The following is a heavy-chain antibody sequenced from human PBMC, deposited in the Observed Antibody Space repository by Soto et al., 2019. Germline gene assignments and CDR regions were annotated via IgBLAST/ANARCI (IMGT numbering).Heavy chain of an antibody. CDR1: GFTFNSYG. V-gene: IGHV3-30*03. J-gene: IGHJ6*02. CDR2: TSYDSTKT. Sequence: VQLVESGGGVVQPGRSLRLSCAASGFTFNSYGMHWVRQGPGNGLEWVALTSYDSTKTYYADSVKGRFTISRDNSNSALYVQMNSLTGEDTAVYYCARTRSAWSDFHYYSLDVWGQGTTVTVSS. CDR3: ARTRSAWSDFHYYSLDV. D-gene: IGHD1-26*01.